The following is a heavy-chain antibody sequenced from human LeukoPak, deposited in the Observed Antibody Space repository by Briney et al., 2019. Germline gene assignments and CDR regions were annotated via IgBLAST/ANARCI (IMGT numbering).Heavy chain of an antibody. D-gene: IGHD5-18*01. V-gene: IGHV1-69*13. CDR1: GGTLSSYA. CDR3: ASERGYSYGIYYYYGMDV. CDR2: IIPIFGTA. Sequence: SVKVSCKASGGTLSSYAISWVRQAPGQGLEWMGGIIPIFGTANYAQKFQGRVTITADESTSTAYMELSSLRSEDTAVYYCASERGYSYGIYYYYGMDVWGQGTTVTVSS. J-gene: IGHJ6*02.